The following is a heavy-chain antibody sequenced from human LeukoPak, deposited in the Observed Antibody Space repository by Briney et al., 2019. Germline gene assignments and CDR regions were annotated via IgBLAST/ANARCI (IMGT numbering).Heavy chain of an antibody. D-gene: IGHD3-10*01. CDR3: ARGMSSDYYGSGSYIFDY. CDR1: GGSFSGYY. V-gene: IGHV4-34*01. CDR2: INHSGST. Sequence: SETLSLTCAVYGGSFSGYYWSWVCQPPGKGLEWIGEINHSGSTNYNPSLKSRVTISVDTSKNQFSLKLSSVTAADTAVYYCARGMSSDYYGSGSYIFDYWGQGTLVTVSS. J-gene: IGHJ4*02.